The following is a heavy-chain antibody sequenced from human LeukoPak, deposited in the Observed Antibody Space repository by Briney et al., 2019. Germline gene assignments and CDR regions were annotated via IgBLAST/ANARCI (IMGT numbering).Heavy chain of an antibody. Sequence: SETLSLTCTVSGGSISSSSYYWGWIRQPPGKGLEWIVSFYYSGSTNYNPSLKSRVTISVDTSKNQFSLKLSSVTAADTAVYYCARGHYGSGSYYTHNYYYMDVWGKGTTVTISS. CDR3: ARGHYGSGSYYTHNYYYMDV. CDR1: GGSISSSSYY. CDR2: FYYSGST. J-gene: IGHJ6*03. V-gene: IGHV4-39*07. D-gene: IGHD3-10*01.